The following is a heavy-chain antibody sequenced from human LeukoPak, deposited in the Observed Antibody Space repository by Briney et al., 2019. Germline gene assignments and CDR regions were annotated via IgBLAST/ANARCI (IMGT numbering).Heavy chain of an antibody. J-gene: IGHJ4*02. D-gene: IGHD2/OR15-2a*01. Sequence: GGSLRLSCAASGFTFSSYGMHWVRQAPGKGLEWVAFIRYDGSNKYYADSVKGRFTISRDNSKNTLYLQMNSLRAEDTAVYYCAKDRRGILIDYWGQGTLVTVSS. CDR3: AKDRRGILIDY. V-gene: IGHV3-30*02. CDR2: IRYDGSNK. CDR1: GFTFSSYG.